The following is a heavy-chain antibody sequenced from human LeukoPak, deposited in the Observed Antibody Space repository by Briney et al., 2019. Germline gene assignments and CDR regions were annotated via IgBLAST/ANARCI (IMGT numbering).Heavy chain of an antibody. V-gene: IGHV1-69*13. CDR3: ARGVTGSYRTYYFDY. D-gene: IGHD1-26*01. J-gene: IGHJ4*02. CDR2: IIPIFGTA. Sequence: SVKVSCKASGGTFSSYAISWVRQAPGQGLEWMGGIIPIFGTANYAQKFQGRVTITADESTSTAYMELSSLGSEDTAVYYCARGVTGSYRTYYFDYWGQGTLVTVSS. CDR1: GGTFSSYA.